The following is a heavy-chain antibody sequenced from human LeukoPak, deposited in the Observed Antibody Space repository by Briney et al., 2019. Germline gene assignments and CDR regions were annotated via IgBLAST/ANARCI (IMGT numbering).Heavy chain of an antibody. J-gene: IGHJ4*02. Sequence: SQTLSLTCAVSGGSISSGGYSWSWIRQPPGKGLEWIGYIYYSGSSYYNPSLKSRFTISVDASKNQFSLKLSSVTAADTAVYYCAREKIMVVDYWGQGTLVTVSS. CDR3: AREKIMVVDY. V-gene: IGHV4-30-4*07. CDR1: GGSISSGGYS. CDR2: IYYSGSS. D-gene: IGHD2-15*01.